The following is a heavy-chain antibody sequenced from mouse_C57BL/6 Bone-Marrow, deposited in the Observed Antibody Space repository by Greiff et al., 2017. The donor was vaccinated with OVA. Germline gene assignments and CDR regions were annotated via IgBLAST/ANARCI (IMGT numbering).Heavy chain of an antibody. D-gene: IGHD2-2*01. CDR3: ARKEVTTNYAMDY. Sequence: VQRVESGPGLVQPSQSLSITCTVSGFSLTSYGVHWVRQSPGKGLEWLGVIWSGGSTDYNAAFISRLSISKDNSKSQVFFKMNSLQADDTAIYYCARKEVTTNYAMDYWGQGTSVTVSS. V-gene: IGHV2-2*01. CDR1: GFSLTSYG. CDR2: IWSGGST. J-gene: IGHJ4*01.